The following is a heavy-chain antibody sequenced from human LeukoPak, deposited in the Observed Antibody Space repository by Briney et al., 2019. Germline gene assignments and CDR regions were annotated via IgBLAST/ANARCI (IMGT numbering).Heavy chain of an antibody. CDR2: ISYDGSDK. CDR1: GFTFSSYG. J-gene: IGHJ3*01. Sequence: GGSLRLSCAASGFTFSSYGIHWVRQAPGKGLEWVALISYDGSDKYYADSVKGRFTISRDNPENTLYLQMNSLRAEDTAVYYCARGYGGNSAAFDFWGQGTMVTISS. D-gene: IGHD4-23*01. CDR3: ARGYGGNSAAFDF. V-gene: IGHV3-30*03.